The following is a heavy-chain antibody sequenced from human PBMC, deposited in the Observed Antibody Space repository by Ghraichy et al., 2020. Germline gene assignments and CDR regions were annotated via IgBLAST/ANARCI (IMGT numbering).Heavy chain of an antibody. CDR3: ARRGLYYYGSGSYGY. CDR2: INHSGST. J-gene: IGHJ4*02. Sequence: SETLSLTCAVYGGSFSGYYWSWIRQPPGKGLEWIGEINHSGSTNYNPSLKSRVTISVDTSKNQFSLKLSSVTAADTAVYYCARRGLYYYGSGSYGYWGQGTLVTVSS. D-gene: IGHD3-10*01. CDR1: GGSFSGYY. V-gene: IGHV4-34*01.